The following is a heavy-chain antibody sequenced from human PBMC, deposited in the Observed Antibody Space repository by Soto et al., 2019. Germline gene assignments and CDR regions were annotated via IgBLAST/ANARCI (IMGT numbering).Heavy chain of an antibody. J-gene: IGHJ6*03. D-gene: IGHD2-21*01. CDR2: ISWNSGSI. CDR1: GFTFDDYA. Sequence: GGSLRLSCAASGFTFDDYAMHWVRQAPGKGLEWVSGISWNSGSIGYADSVKGRFTISRDNAKNSLYLQMNSLRAEDTALYYCAKARAKGVSYYYYMDVWGKGTTVTVSS. V-gene: IGHV3-9*01. CDR3: AKARAKGVSYYYYMDV.